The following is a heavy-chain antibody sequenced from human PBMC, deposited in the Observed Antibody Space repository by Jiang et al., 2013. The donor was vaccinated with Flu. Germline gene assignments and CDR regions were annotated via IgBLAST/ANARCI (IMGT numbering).Heavy chain of an antibody. CDR1: GGSISSGSYY. J-gene: IGHJ4*02. CDR2: IYTSGST. CDR3: ARDYGDSLMSPLGY. V-gene: IGHV4-61*02. D-gene: IGHD4-17*01. Sequence: GSGLVKPSQTLSLTCTVSGGSISSGSYYWSWIRQPAGKGLEWIGRIYTSGSTNYNPSLKSRVTISVDTSKNQFSLKLSSVTAADTAVYYCARDYGDSLMSPLGYWGQGPWSPSP.